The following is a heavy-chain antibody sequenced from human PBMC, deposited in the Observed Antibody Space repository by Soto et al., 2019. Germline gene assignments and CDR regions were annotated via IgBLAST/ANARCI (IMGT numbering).Heavy chain of an antibody. CDR3: ARGGYYYENSGQNAYDY. D-gene: IGHD3-22*01. Sequence: LSLTCTVSGGSISSGGYYWSWIRQHPGKGLEWIGYIYYGGSTYYNPSLKSRATISGDTSKNQFSLKLSSVTAADTAVYYCARGGYYYENSGQNAYDYWGQGILVTVSS. CDR2: IYYGGST. V-gene: IGHV4-31*03. CDR1: GGSISSGGYY. J-gene: IGHJ4*01.